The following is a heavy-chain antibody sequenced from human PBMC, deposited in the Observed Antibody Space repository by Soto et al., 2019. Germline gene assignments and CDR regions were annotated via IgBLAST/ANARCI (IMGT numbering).Heavy chain of an antibody. CDR3: ARRPTDYYDNSANYFVDY. CDR2: ISTYNGNT. Sequence: QVPLVQSGAEVNKPGASVKVSCKASGYTFITYGVSWVRQAPGQGLDWLGWISTYNGNTRYAERHQGRVTMTTDTTPNTAYMELRNLRSDDTAVYYCARRPTDYYDNSANYFVDYWGQGTLVTVSS. D-gene: IGHD3-22*01. J-gene: IGHJ4*02. CDR1: GYTFITYG. V-gene: IGHV1-18*01.